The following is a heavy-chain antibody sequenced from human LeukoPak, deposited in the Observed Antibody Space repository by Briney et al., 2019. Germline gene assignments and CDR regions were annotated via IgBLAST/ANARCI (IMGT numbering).Heavy chain of an antibody. V-gene: IGHV1-69*05. CDR1: GGTFSSYA. D-gene: IGHD3-3*01. J-gene: IGHJ3*02. CDR3: ATDRYYDFWSGSDAFDI. CDR2: IIPIFGTA. Sequence: GSSVKVSCKASGGTFSSYAISWVRQAPGQGLEWMGGIIPIFGTANYAQKFQGRVTITTDESTSTAYMELSSLRSEDTAVYYCATDRYYDFWSGSDAFDIWGQGTMVTVSS.